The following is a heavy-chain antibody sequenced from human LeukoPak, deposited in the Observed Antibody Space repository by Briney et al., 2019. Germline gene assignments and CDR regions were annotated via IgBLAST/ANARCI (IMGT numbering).Heavy chain of an antibody. CDR2: INPSGGST. D-gene: IGHD5-24*01. CDR1: GYTFTSYY. V-gene: IGHV1-46*01. J-gene: IGHJ4*02. CDR3: ARGLYVEMATIKD. Sequence: GESLKISCKASGYTFTSYYMHWVRQAPGQGLEWMGIINPSGGSTSYAQKFQGRVTMTRDTSTSSVYMELSSLRSEDTAVYYCARGLYVEMATIKDWGQGTLVTVSS.